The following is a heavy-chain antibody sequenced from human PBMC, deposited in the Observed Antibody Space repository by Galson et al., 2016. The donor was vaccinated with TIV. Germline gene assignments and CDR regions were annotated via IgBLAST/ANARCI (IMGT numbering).Heavy chain of an antibody. CDR3: ARDQIDWFTNNYRYFGMDV. D-gene: IGHD3-9*01. CDR2: ISPNTGDT. V-gene: IGHV1-2*02. CDR1: GYTFTGYY. J-gene: IGHJ6*02. Sequence: SVKVSCKASGYTFTGYYIHWVRQAPGQGLEWMGWISPNTGDTNYAQKFKGRVTMTRDTSITTVYMELTRLRSDDTAVYYCARDQIDWFTNNYRYFGMDVWGQGTTVTVSS.